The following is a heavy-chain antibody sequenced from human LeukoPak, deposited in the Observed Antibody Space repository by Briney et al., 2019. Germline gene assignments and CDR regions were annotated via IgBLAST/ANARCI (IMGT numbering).Heavy chain of an antibody. J-gene: IGHJ3*02. CDR2: ISYSGST. CDR1: GGSITSGVSY. CDR3: ARDLDNNDAFDI. D-gene: IGHD5-24*01. Sequence: SETMSLTCTVSGGSITSGVSYCSWIRQHPGKGLEWIGYISYSGSTYQNPSLKSRVTISVDTSKNQFSLKLSSVTAAGTAVYYCARDLDNNDAFDIWGQGTMVTVSS. V-gene: IGHV4-31*03.